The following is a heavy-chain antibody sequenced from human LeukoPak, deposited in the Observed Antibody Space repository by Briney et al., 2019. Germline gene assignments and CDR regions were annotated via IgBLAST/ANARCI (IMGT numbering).Heavy chain of an antibody. CDR1: GYTFTSYG. CDR2: ISAYNGNT. J-gene: IGHJ4*02. Sequence: ASVKVSCKASGYTFTSYGISWVRQAPGQGLEWMGWISAYNGNTNYAQKFQGRVTMTSDTSISTAYMELSRLRSDDTAVYYCVRDPSEVGALWGQGTLVTVSS. D-gene: IGHD1-26*01. V-gene: IGHV1-18*01. CDR3: VRDPSEVGAL.